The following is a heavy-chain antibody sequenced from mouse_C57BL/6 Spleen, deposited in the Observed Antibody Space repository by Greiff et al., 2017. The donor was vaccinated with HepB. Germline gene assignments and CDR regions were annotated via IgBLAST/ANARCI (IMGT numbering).Heavy chain of an antibody. D-gene: IGHD1-1*01. CDR3: ARVPSHYYGSSYYFDY. V-gene: IGHV1-82*01. Sequence: VQLQQSGPELVKPGASVKISCKASGYAFSSSWMNWVKQRPGKGLEWIGRIYPGDGDTNYNGKFKGKATLTADKSSSTAYMQLSSLTSEDSAVYFCARVPSHYYGSSYYFDYWGQGTTLTVSS. CDR2: IYPGDGDT. CDR1: GYAFSSSW. J-gene: IGHJ2*01.